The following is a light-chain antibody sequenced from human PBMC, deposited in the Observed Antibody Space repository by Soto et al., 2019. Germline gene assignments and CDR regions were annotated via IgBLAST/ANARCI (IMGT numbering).Light chain of an antibody. Sequence: DIQSTQCPSTLSASVGDRVTITCRASQSIRTYLNWYQQKPGKAPKLLIYAASSLQSGVPSRFSGSGSGTDFTLTISSLQPEDFATYYCQQANRFPITFGQGTRLEIK. J-gene: IGKJ5*01. CDR1: QSIRTY. V-gene: IGKV1-39*01. CDR3: QQANRFPIT. CDR2: AAS.